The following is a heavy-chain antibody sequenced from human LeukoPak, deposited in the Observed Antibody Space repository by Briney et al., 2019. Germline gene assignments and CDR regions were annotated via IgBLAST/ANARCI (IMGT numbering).Heavy chain of an antibody. CDR1: GYTFTGYY. D-gene: IGHD6-6*01. CDR2: INPNSGGT. CDR3: ARGSAPYSSSSGLFDY. J-gene: IGHJ4*02. Sequence: ASVKVSCKASGYTFTGYYMHWVRQAPGQGLEWMGWINPNSGGTNYAQKFQGRVTMTRDTSISTAYMELSRLRSDDTAVYCCARGSAPYSSSSGLFDYWGQGTLVTVSS. V-gene: IGHV1-2*02.